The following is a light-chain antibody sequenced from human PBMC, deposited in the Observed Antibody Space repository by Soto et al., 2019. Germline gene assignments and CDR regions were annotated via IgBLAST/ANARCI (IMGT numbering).Light chain of an antibody. CDR2: GAF. CDR1: QSVSYN. CDR3: QQYKNWPPLT. V-gene: IGKV3-15*01. Sequence: EIVMTQSPATLSVSPGETATLSCRASQSVSYNLAWYQQKPGQGPRLLIYGAFTRDTGIPTRFSGSGSGTEFTITISSLQSEDFAVYYYQQYKNWPPLTFGGGTKVEIK. J-gene: IGKJ4*01.